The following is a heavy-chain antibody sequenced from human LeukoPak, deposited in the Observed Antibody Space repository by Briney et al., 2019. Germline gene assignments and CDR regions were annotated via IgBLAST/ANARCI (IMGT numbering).Heavy chain of an antibody. CDR3: ARVPVDYDFWSGSRPYYFDY. Sequence: VASVKVSCKASGYTFTGYYMHWVRQAPGQGLEWMGWINPNSGGTNYAQKFQGRVTMTRDTSISTAYMELSRLRSDDTAVYYCARVPVDYDFWSGSRPYYFDYWGQGTLVIVSS. J-gene: IGHJ4*02. V-gene: IGHV1-2*02. D-gene: IGHD3-3*01. CDR2: INPNSGGT. CDR1: GYTFTGYY.